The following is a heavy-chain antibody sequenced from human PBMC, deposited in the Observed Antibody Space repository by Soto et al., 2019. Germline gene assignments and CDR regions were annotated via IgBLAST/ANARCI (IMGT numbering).Heavy chain of an antibody. V-gene: IGHV4-34*01. CDR3: ARATVRYNWFDY. D-gene: IGHD4-17*01. J-gene: IGHJ5*01. Sequence: SETLSLTCAVYGGSFSGYYWSWIRQPPGKGLEWIGEINHSGSTNYNPSLKSRVTISVDTSKNQFSLKLSSVTAADTAVYYCARATVRYNWFDYWGQGTLVTVSS. CDR2: INHSGST. CDR1: GGSFSGYY.